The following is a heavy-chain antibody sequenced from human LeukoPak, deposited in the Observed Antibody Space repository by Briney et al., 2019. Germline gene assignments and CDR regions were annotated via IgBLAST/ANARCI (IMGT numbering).Heavy chain of an antibody. CDR2: LFYSGST. D-gene: IGHD7-27*01. Sequence: SETLSLTCTVSGGSISSTPYYWGWIRQPPEKGLEWIGSLFYSGSTYYNPSLKSRVTISVDTSNNQVSLILRSVTAADTAVYCCAKEPTGAKTFDSWGQGTLVTVSS. J-gene: IGHJ4*02. CDR3: AKEPTGAKTFDS. CDR1: GGSISSTPYY. V-gene: IGHV4-39*07.